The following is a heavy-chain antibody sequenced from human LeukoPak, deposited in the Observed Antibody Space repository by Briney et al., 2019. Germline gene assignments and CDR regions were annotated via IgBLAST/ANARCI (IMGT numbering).Heavy chain of an antibody. Sequence: SQTLSLTCAISGDSVSSNSAAWNWLRQSPSRGLEWLARTYYRSKWYNDYAVAVKRRITINPDTSKNQFSLQLNSVTPEDTAVYYCARGTRYSSGWTFDYWGQGTLVTVSS. V-gene: IGHV6-1*01. D-gene: IGHD6-19*01. CDR1: GDSVSSNSAA. CDR3: ARGTRYSSGWTFDY. CDR2: TYYRSKWYN. J-gene: IGHJ4*02.